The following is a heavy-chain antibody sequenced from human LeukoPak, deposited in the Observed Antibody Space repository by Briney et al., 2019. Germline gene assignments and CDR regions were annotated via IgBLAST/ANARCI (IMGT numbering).Heavy chain of an antibody. CDR3: ARILVGPTGHFDY. CDR1: GYTFASYT. J-gene: IGHJ4*02. D-gene: IGHD1-26*01. Sequence: ASVWVSCKASGYTFASYTISWVRQAPRQGLEWLGWGDPIHAQNLQGRVTMPTDTSTSTAYMEVRSLTSDDTAVYYCARILVGPTGHFDYRGQGTLVTVSS. V-gene: IGHV1-18*01. CDR2: GDP.